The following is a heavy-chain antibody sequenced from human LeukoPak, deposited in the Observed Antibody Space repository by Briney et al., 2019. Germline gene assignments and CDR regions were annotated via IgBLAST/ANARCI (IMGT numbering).Heavy chain of an antibody. V-gene: IGHV1-24*01. J-gene: IGHJ3*02. D-gene: IGHD3-22*01. CDR2: FDPEDGET. Sequence: ASVTVSCMVSGYTLTELSMHWVRQAPGKGLEWMGGFDPEDGETIYAQKFQGRVTMTEDTSTDTAYMGLSSLRSEDTAVYYCATPRYYDSSGINAFDIWGQGTMVTVSS. CDR1: GYTLTELS. CDR3: ATPRYYDSSGINAFDI.